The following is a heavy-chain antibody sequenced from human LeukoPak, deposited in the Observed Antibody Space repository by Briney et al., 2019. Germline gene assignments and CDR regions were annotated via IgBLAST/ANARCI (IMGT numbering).Heavy chain of an antibody. J-gene: IGHJ4*02. CDR2: INHSGST. CDR3: ARNGGNSDYDY. D-gene: IGHD4-23*01. CDR1: GGSFSGYY. V-gene: IGHV4-34*01. Sequence: PSETLSLTCAVYGGSFSGYYWSWIRQPPGKGLEWIGEINHSGSTNYNPSLKSRVTISVDTSKNQFSLELSSVTAADTAVYYCARNGGNSDYDYWGQGTLVTVSA.